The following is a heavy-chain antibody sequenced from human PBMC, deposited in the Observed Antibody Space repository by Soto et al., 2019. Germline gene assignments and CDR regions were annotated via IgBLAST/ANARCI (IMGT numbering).Heavy chain of an antibody. Sequence: XSVKVSCKASGYTFTSYGISLVRQAPGQGLECMGWISAYNGNTNYAQKLQGRVTMTTDTSTSTAYMELRRLRSDDTAVYYCAAYYYDSSGYYNFDYWGQGTLVTVSS. CDR1: GYTFTSYG. J-gene: IGHJ4*02. CDR3: AAYYYDSSGYYNFDY. V-gene: IGHV1-18*04. CDR2: ISAYNGNT. D-gene: IGHD3-22*01.